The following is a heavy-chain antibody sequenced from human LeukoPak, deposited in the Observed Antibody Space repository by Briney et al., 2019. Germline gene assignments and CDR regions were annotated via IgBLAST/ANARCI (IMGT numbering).Heavy chain of an antibody. CDR1: AGSISTYY. J-gene: IGHJ5*02. Sequence: PSETLSLTCTVSAGSISTYYWSWIRQPPGKGLEWIGYIHNSGRTYYNPSLNTRVTISVDTSNNQFSLKLSSVTAADTAVYYCARDEDGSGSYFTWGQGTLVTVSS. V-gene: IGHV4-59*01. CDR2: IHNSGRT. CDR3: ARDEDGSGSYFT. D-gene: IGHD3-10*01.